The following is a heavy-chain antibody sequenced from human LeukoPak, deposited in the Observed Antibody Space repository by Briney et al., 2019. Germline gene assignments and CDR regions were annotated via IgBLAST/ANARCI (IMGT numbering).Heavy chain of an antibody. CDR3: ASTSGIAARTTYFDY. V-gene: IGHV1-69*05. CDR1: GGTFSSYA. J-gene: IGHJ4*02. Sequence: ASVKVSCKASGGTFSSYAISWVRQAPGQGLEWMGGIIPIFGTAYYAQKFQGRVTITTDESTSTAYMELSSLRSEDTAVYYCASTSGIAARTTYFDYWGQGTLVTVSS. D-gene: IGHD6-13*01. CDR2: IIPIFGTA.